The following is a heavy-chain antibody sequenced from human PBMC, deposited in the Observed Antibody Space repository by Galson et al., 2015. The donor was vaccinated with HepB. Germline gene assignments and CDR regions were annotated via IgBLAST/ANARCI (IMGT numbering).Heavy chain of an antibody. V-gene: IGHV7-4-1*02. D-gene: IGHD3-22*01. CDR1: GYTFTRNA. Sequence: CKASGYTFTRNATNWVRQAPGQGLEWMGWISTNTANPTYAQGFTGRFVISLDTSVSTAYLQISSLKAEDTAVYYCARDYYDGSSDYWGQGTLVTVSS. CDR3: ARDYYDGSSDY. J-gene: IGHJ4*02. CDR2: ISTNTANP.